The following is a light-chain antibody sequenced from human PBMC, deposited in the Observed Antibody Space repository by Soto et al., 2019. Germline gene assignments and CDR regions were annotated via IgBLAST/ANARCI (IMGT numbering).Light chain of an antibody. Sequence: VLTQPASVSGSPGQSITISCTGTSSDGGGYNYVSWYQQHPGKAPKLLIYEVSNLTSGVSNRCSGSKSGNTASLTISGLQAEDEADYYCSSYTDTSTYVFGTGTQVTVL. CDR2: EVS. CDR1: SSDGGGYNY. J-gene: IGLJ1*01. V-gene: IGLV2-14*01. CDR3: SSYTDTSTYV.